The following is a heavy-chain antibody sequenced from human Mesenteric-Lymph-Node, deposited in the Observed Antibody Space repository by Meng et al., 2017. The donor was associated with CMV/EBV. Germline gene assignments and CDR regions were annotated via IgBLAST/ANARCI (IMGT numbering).Heavy chain of an antibody. CDR3: AAGYLDL. J-gene: IGHJ2*01. V-gene: IGHV3-48*03. CDR1: GFSFSGYE. CDR2: LSPSGSTT. Sequence: GESLKISCAASGFSFSGYEMNWVRQAPGKGLEWVSYLSPSGSTTYYADSVKGRFTISRDNAKNSLYLQMNSLRAEDTAVYYCAAGYLDLWGRGTLVTVSS. D-gene: IGHD6-25*01.